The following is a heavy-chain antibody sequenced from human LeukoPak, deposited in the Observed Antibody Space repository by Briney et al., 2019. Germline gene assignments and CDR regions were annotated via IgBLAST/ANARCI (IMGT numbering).Heavy chain of an antibody. D-gene: IGHD2-2*01. Sequence: PSETLSLTCAVSGYSISSGYCWGWIRQPPGKGLEWIGSIYHSGSTYYNPSLKSRVTISVDTSKNQFSLKLSSVTAADTAVYYCARQRYCSSTSCYPISFDYWGQGTLVTVSS. CDR1: GYSISSGYC. V-gene: IGHV4-38-2*01. CDR3: ARQRYCSSTSCYPISFDY. CDR2: IYHSGST. J-gene: IGHJ4*02.